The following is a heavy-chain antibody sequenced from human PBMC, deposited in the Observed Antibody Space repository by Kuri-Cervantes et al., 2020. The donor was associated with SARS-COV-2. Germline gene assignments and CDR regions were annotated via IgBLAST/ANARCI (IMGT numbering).Heavy chain of an antibody. D-gene: IGHD6-13*01. CDR3: ARVAAADDYFDY. CDR2: FDPEDGET. V-gene: IGHV1-24*01. J-gene: IGHJ4*01. CDR1: GYTLTELS. Sequence: ASVKVSCKVSGYTLTELSMHWVRQAPGKGLEWMGGFDPEDGETIYAQKFQGRVTMTEDTSTDTAYMELSSLRSEDTAVYYCARVAAADDYFDYWGQGTLVTVSS.